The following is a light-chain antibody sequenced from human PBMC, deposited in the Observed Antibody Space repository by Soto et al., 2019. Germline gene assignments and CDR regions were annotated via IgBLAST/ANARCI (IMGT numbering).Light chain of an antibody. CDR1: QSVSSY. V-gene: IGKV3-11*01. CDR3: QQRSYWTVT. J-gene: IGKJ1*01. CDR2: DAS. Sequence: EIVLTQSPAILSMSPGERATLSCRASQSVSSYFAWYQQKPGQAPRLLIYDASNRATGVPARFGGSGSGTDFTLTINSLEPEDFAVYYCQQRSYWTVTFGQGTKVDIK.